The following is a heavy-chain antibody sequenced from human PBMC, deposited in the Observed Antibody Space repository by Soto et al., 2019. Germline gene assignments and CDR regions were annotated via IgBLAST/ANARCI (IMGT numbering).Heavy chain of an antibody. CDR1: RDSRNSAA. Sequence: GTVEVGSAASRDSRNSAAMQWAGQSPGKGLDWVAVIWYDGSKKYYVDSVKGRFTISRDNSKNTVYVQMNSMRVEDTDVYYCARGYGHYGLRSYSAQRTFDL. CDR3: ARGYGHYGLRSYSAQRTFDL. V-gene: IGHV3-33*01. D-gene: IGHD4-17*01. J-gene: IGHJ2*01. CDR2: IWYDGSKK.